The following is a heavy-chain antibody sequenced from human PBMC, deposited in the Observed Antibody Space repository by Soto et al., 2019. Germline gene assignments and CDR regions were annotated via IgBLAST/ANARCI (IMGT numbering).Heavy chain of an antibody. V-gene: IGHV3-21*01. CDR3: ARLTSYYSSGYYCY. J-gene: IGHJ4*02. Sequence: EVQLVESGGGLVKPGGSLRLSCAASGFTFSSYSMNWVRQAPGKGLEWVSSIRSSSSYIYYADSVKGRFTISRDNAKNSLYLQTHSLRTEDTAVYSCARLTSYYSSGYYCYWGQGTLVTVSS. D-gene: IGHD3-22*01. CDR1: GFTFSSYS. CDR2: IRSSSSYI.